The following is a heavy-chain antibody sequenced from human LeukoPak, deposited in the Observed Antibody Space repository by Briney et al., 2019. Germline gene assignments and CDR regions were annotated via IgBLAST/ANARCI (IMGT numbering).Heavy chain of an antibody. Sequence: QPGGSLRLSCAASGFTFSDYWMSWVRQAPGKGLEWVANIKLDGSEMYYVGSVKGRFTISRDNAKNSLYLQMNSLRAEDTALYYCAKGGSQWLVPFDYWGQGTLVTVSS. D-gene: IGHD6-19*01. CDR3: AKGGSQWLVPFDY. J-gene: IGHJ4*02. V-gene: IGHV3-7*03. CDR1: GFTFSDYW. CDR2: IKLDGSEM.